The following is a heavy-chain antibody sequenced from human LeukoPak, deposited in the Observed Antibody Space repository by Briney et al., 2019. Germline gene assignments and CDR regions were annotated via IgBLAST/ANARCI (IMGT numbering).Heavy chain of an antibody. V-gene: IGHV3-48*04. J-gene: IGHJ4*02. CDR2: ISSSSSTI. CDR3: ARDFRHCGDDCYSERHYYFDF. D-gene: IGHD2-21*02. Sequence: GGSLRLSCAASGFTFSSYSMNWVCQAPGKGLEWVSYISSSSSTIYYADSVKGRFTISRDNAKNSLYLQMNSLRAEDTAVYYCARDFRHCGDDCYSERHYYFDFWGQGALVTVSS. CDR1: GFTFSSYS.